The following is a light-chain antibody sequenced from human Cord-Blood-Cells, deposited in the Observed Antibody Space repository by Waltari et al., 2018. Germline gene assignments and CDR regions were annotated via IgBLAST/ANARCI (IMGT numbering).Light chain of an antibody. Sequence: IQMTQSPSSMSASVGDRVTITCRANQSISSYLNWYQQKPGKAPKLLIYAASSLQRGVPARFSGSGSGTDFTLTISSLQPEDFATYYCQQSYSTPYSFGQGTKLEIK. CDR1: QSISSY. CDR3: QQSYSTPYS. J-gene: IGKJ2*03. V-gene: IGKV1-39*01. CDR2: AAS.